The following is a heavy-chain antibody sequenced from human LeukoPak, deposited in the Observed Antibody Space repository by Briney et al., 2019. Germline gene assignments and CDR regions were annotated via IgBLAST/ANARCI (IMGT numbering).Heavy chain of an antibody. CDR3: ARVGISGRFLEWLQFDY. J-gene: IGHJ4*02. D-gene: IGHD3-3*01. V-gene: IGHV1-69*13. CDR1: GGTFSGYA. CDR2: IIPIFGTA. Sequence: SVKVSCKASGGTFSGYAISWVRQAPGQGLEWMGGIIPIFGTANYAQKFQGRVTITADESTSTAYMELSSLRSEDTAVYYCARVGISGRFLEWLQFDYWGQGTLVTVSS.